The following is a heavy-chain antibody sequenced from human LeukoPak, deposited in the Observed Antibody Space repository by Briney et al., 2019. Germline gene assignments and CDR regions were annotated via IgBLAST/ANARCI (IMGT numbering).Heavy chain of an antibody. D-gene: IGHD6-13*01. J-gene: IGHJ5*02. CDR2: FFYSGST. V-gene: IGHV4-59*12. CDR3: AKDADSSSWYNWFDP. Sequence: TSETLSLTCTVSGGSISSYYWSWIRQPPGKGLEWMGGFFYSGSTYYKSSLKSRVIISVDTSKNQFSLKLSSVTAADTAVHYCAKDADSSSWYNWFDPWGRGTLVTVSS. CDR1: GGSISSYY.